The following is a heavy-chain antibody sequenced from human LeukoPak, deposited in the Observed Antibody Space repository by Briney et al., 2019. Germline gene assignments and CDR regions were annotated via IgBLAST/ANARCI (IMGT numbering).Heavy chain of an antibody. CDR3: ARRSYDFWSGYPYNWFDP. D-gene: IGHD3-3*01. Sequence: SETLSLTCTVSGGSISSSSYYWCWICQPPGKGLEWIGSIYYSGSTYYNPSLKSRVTISVDTSKNQFSLKLSSVTAADTAVYYCARRSYDFWSGYPYNWFDPWGQGTLVTVSS. CDR2: IYYSGST. V-gene: IGHV4-39*01. J-gene: IGHJ5*02. CDR1: GGSISSSSYY.